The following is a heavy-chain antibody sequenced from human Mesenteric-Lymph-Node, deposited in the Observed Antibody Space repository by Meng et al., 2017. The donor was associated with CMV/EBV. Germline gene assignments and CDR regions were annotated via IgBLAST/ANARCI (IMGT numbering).Heavy chain of an antibody. V-gene: IGHV3-11*04. CDR2: ISSSGSTI. CDR1: GLTYSDYY. J-gene: IGHJ6*02. CDR3: ARDRDSSSWQHYYYYYGMDV. Sequence: GGSQRLSCAVSGLTYSDYYMGWIRQAPGKGLEWVSYISSSGSTIYYADSVKGRFTISRDNAKNSLYLQMNSLRAEDTAVYYCARDRDSSSWQHYYYYYGMDVWGQGTTVTVSS. D-gene: IGHD6-13*01.